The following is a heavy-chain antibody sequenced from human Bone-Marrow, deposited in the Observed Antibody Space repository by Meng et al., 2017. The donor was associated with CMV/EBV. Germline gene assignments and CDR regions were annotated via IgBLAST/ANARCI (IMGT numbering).Heavy chain of an antibody. CDR3: ARGEDGGSYYYFGVIRYYFDY. CDR1: GFTFSSYE. D-gene: IGHD1-26*01. V-gene: IGHV3-48*03. J-gene: IGHJ4*02. Sequence: GESLKISCAASGFTFSSYEMNWVRQAPGKGLEWVSYISSSGSTIYYADSVKGRFTISRDNSKNTLYLQMNSLRAEDTAVYYCARGEDGGSYYYFGVIRYYFDYWGQGTLVTGSS. CDR2: ISSSGSTI.